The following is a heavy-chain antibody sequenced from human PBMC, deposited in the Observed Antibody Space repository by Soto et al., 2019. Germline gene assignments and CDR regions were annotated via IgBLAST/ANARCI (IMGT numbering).Heavy chain of an antibody. J-gene: IGHJ3*02. CDR1: GFSFSSYW. CDR2: IYPRDSDT. CDR3: ARTGVSSAFEI. D-gene: IGHD3-3*01. V-gene: IGHV5-51*01. Sequence: GESLKISCNGSGFSFSSYWIGWVRQMHGKGLECMGIIYPRDSDTRYNPSFQGQVTISVEKSITTAYLQWRSLKTSDTAMYYCARTGVSSAFEIWGQGTMVTVSS.